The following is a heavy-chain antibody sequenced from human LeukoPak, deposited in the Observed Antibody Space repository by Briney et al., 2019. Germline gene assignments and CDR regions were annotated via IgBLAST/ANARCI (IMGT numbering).Heavy chain of an antibody. D-gene: IGHD3-10*01. V-gene: IGHV1-18*01. J-gene: IGHJ6*03. CDR1: GYTFTSYG. CDR3: ARDYGSGRSYYYYYYYMDV. CDR2: ISGYNGNT. Sequence: ASVKVSCKASGYTFTSYGIIWVRQAPGQGLEWMGWISGYNGNTKYAQKFQGRVTMTTDTSTSTAYVELRSLRSDDTAVYYCARDYGSGRSYYYYYYYMDVWGKGTTVTVSS.